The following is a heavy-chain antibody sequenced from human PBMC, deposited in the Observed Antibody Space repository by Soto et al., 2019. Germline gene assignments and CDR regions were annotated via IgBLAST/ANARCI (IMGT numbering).Heavy chain of an antibody. J-gene: IGHJ6*02. D-gene: IGHD2-8*01. CDR2: IIPIFGTA. CDR3: ATAVLLMYYYYGMDV. V-gene: IGHV1-69*12. CDR1: GGTFSSYA. Sequence: QVQLVQSGAELKKPGSSVKVSCKASGGTFSSYAISWVRQAPGQGLEWMGGIIPIFGTADYAQKFQGRVTITADESTSTAYMELRSLRYEDTAVYYCATAVLLMYYYYGMDVWGQGPTVTVSS.